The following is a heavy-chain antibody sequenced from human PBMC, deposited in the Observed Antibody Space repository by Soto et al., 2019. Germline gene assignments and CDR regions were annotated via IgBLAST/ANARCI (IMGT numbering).Heavy chain of an antibody. Sequence: SETLSLTCAVSGGSISSGGYSWSWIRQPPGKGLEWIGYIYHSGSTYYNPSLKSRVTIPVDRSKNQFSLKLSSVTAADTAVYYCARDADYGSGSFGFDPWGQGTLVTVSS. CDR2: IYHSGST. CDR1: GGSISSGGYS. J-gene: IGHJ5*02. CDR3: ARDADYGSGSFGFDP. V-gene: IGHV4-30-2*01. D-gene: IGHD3-10*01.